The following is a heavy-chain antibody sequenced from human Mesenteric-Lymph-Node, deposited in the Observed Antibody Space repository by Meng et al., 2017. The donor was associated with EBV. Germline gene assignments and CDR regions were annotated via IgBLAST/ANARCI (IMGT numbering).Heavy chain of an antibody. CDR2: IWYDGSSK. Sequence: QVQLVESGGGVVQPGRSLRLSCAASGFTFNNYVMHWVRQAPGKGLEWVAVIWYDGSSKYYADSVKGRFTISRDNAKNTLYLQMNSLRVEDTAVYYCATGQGDSRYYFDSWSQGTLVTVSS. CDR3: ATGQGDSRYYFDS. V-gene: IGHV3-33*03. J-gene: IGHJ4*02. CDR1: GFTFNNYV. D-gene: IGHD3-10*01.